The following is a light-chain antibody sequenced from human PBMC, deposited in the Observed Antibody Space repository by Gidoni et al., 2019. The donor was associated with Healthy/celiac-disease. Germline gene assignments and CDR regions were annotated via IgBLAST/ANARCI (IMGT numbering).Light chain of an antibody. V-gene: IGKV3-11*01. CDR2: DAS. J-gene: IGKJ4*01. CDR3: QQRSNWLSLT. CDR1: QSVSSY. Sequence: EIVLTQSQATLSLSPGERATLSCRASQSVSSYLAWYQQKPGQAPRLLIYDASNRATGIPARFSGSGSVTDFTLTISILEPEDFAVYSCQQRSNWLSLTFGCGTKVEI.